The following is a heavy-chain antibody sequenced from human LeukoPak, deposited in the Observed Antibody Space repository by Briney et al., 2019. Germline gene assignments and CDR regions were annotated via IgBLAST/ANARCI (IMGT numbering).Heavy chain of an antibody. J-gene: IGHJ4*02. CDR2: ISYDGSNK. CDR1: GFTFSSYG. Sequence: GRSLRLSCAASGFTFSSYGMHWVRQAPGKGLEWVAVISYDGSNKYYADSVKGRFTISRDNAKNSLYLQMSSLRAEDTAVYYCATSPGLGYSSSLTGVDYWGQGTLVTVSS. V-gene: IGHV3-30*03. CDR3: ATSPGLGYSSSLTGVDY. D-gene: IGHD6-6*01.